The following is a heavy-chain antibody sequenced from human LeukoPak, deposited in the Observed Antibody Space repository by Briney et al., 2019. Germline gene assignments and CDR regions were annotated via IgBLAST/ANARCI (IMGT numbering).Heavy chain of an antibody. CDR3: AKGAAGTSY. J-gene: IGHJ4*02. V-gene: IGHV3-48*04. CDR2: ISRSSSSSTI. D-gene: IGHD6-13*01. Sequence: PGGSLRLSCAASGFTFSFYSMNWVRLAPGKGLEWVSYISRSSSSSTIYYADSVKGRFTISRDNAKNTLYLQMNSLRAEDTAVYYCAKGAAGTSYWGQGTLVTVSS. CDR1: GFTFSFYS.